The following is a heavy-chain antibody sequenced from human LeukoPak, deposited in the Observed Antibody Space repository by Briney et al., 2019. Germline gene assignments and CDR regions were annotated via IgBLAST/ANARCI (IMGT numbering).Heavy chain of an antibody. Sequence: GGSPRLSCAASGFTFSSYEMNWVRQAPGKGLEWVSYISSSGSTIYYADSVKGRFTISRDNAKNSLYLQMNSLRAEDTAVYYCARVPNYDFWSGYDYWGQGTLVTVSS. CDR2: ISSSGSTI. CDR3: ARVPNYDFWSGYDY. D-gene: IGHD3-3*01. V-gene: IGHV3-48*03. J-gene: IGHJ4*02. CDR1: GFTFSSYE.